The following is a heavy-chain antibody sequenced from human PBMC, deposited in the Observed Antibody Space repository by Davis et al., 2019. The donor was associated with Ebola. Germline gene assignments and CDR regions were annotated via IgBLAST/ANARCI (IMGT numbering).Heavy chain of an antibody. CDR3: ARDNTPPYGSEKNYYYAMDV. CDR2: IYSGGST. J-gene: IGHJ6*02. V-gene: IGHV3-23*03. Sequence: GESLKISCAASGFTFSGYAMSWVRQAPGKGLEWVSVIYSGGSTYYADSVKGRFTISRDNSKNTLYLQMNSLRAEDTAVYYCARDNTPPYGSEKNYYYAMDVWGQGTTVTVSS. D-gene: IGHD3-10*01. CDR1: GFTFSGYA.